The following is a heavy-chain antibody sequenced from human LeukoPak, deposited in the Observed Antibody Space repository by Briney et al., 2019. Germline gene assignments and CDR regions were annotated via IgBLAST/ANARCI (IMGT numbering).Heavy chain of an antibody. CDR3: ARHVVGSSSWYDY. CDR1: GFTVSSNY. J-gene: IGHJ4*02. V-gene: IGHV4-59*08. D-gene: IGHD6-13*01. Sequence: GSLRLSCAASGFTVSSNYMSWVRQAPGKGLEWIGYIYYSGSTNYNPSLKSRVTISVDTSKNQFSLKLSSVTAADTAVYYCARHVVGSSSWYDYWGQGTLVTVSS. CDR2: IYYSGST.